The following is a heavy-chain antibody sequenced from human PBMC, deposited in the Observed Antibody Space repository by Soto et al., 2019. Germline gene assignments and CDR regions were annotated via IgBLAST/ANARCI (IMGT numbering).Heavy chain of an antibody. CDR2: INHSGST. V-gene: IGHV4-34*01. Sequence: SETLSLTCAVYGGSFSGYYWSWIRQPPGKGLEWIGEINHSGSTNYNPSLKSRVTISVDTSKNQFSLKLSSVTAADTAVYYCARGPRTGTNYYYGMDVWGQGTTVTVSS. CDR3: ARGPRTGTNYYYGMDV. CDR1: GGSFSGYY. J-gene: IGHJ6*02. D-gene: IGHD1-1*01.